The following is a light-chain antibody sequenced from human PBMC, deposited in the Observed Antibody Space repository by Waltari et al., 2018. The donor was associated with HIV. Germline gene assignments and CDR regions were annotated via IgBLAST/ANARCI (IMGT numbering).Light chain of an antibody. V-gene: IGLV3-25*03. CDR2: TDT. Sequence: SFELTQPPSVSVSPGQTAKITCSADVLPKQYTYWFQLKPGQAPLLLIYTDTERPSGTPARFSGSSSGTTVTLTITGVQAEDEADYFCQSADTNYVLFGGGTKLTVL. CDR1: VLPKQY. CDR3: QSADTNYVL. J-gene: IGLJ2*01.